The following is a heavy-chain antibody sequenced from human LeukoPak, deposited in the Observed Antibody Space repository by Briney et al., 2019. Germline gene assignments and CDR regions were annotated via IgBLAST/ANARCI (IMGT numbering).Heavy chain of an antibody. Sequence: GGSLRLSCVASGFTFPTYEMNWVRQAPGKGLKWVSAISGSGRSTYYGDSVKGRFTVSRDNSKNTLFLQMNSLRAEDTAVYYCAKGTTYDFWSGYPHSRTFDYWGQGTLVTVSS. J-gene: IGHJ4*02. CDR2: ISGSGRST. CDR1: GFTFPTYE. V-gene: IGHV3-23*01. D-gene: IGHD3-3*01. CDR3: AKGTTYDFWSGYPHSRTFDY.